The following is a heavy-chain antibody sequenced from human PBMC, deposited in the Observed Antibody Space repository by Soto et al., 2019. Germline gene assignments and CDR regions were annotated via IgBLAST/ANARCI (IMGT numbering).Heavy chain of an antibody. V-gene: IGHV3-30-3*01. Sequence: QLQLVESGGGVVQPGRSLRLSCAASGFTFSNYIMHWVRQAPGKGLEWVAFISSDGSNKDYADSVKGGFTISRDNSKNTLYLQLSRLRPEDTAVYYCAGGDTYYALGVWGQGTTVTVSS. CDR3: AGGDTYYALGV. J-gene: IGHJ6*02. D-gene: IGHD5-18*01. CDR1: GFTFSNYI. CDR2: ISSDGSNK.